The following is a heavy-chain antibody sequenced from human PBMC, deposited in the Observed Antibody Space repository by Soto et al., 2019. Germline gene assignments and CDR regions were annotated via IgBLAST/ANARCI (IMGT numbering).Heavy chain of an antibody. CDR2: IYYSGST. V-gene: IGHV4-39*01. J-gene: IGHJ4*02. CDR1: AGSISSGGYY. Sequence: PSETLSLTCSFSAGSISSGGYYWGWIRQPPGKGLEWIGSIYYSGSTYYNPSLKSRVTISVDTSKNQFSLKLSSVTAADTAVYYCARHTTAISISDHWGQGTLVTVS. CDR3: ARHTTAISISDH. D-gene: IGHD1-26*01.